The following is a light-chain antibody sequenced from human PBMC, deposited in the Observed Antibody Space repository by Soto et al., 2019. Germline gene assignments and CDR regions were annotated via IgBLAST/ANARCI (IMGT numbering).Light chain of an antibody. CDR3: QSYNSSLSGWV. V-gene: IGLV1-40*01. J-gene: IGLJ3*02. CDR1: SSNIGAGYA. Sequence: QSVLTQPPSVSGAPGQTVTISCTGSSSNIGAGYAVHWYQQLPGTAPKLLIYGNSNRPSGVPDRFSGSKSGTSASLAITGLQAEDEADYYCQSYNSSLSGWVFGRGTKVTVL. CDR2: GNS.